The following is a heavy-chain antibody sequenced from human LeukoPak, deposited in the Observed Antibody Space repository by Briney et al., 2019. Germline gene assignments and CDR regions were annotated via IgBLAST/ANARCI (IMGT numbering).Heavy chain of an antibody. V-gene: IGHV5-51*01. D-gene: IGHD3-10*01. J-gene: IGHJ3*02. CDR3: ARHDNGGMVRGIIPADALDI. Sequence: GESLKISCKGSGYSFSNHWMAWVRQMPGKGLEYMGIIYPGDSDTRYSPSFQGQVTISADKSISIAYLQWSSLKTSDTAMYYCARHDNGGMVRGIIPADALDIWGQGTMVTVSS. CDR2: IYPGDSDT. CDR1: GYSFSNHW.